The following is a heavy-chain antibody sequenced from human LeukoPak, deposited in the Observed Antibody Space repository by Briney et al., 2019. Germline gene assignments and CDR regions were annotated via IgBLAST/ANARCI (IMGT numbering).Heavy chain of an antibody. D-gene: IGHD3-3*01. CDR1: GFTFSSYA. Sequence: GGSLRLSCAASGFTFSSYAMSWVRQAPGKGLEWVSAISGSGGSTYYADSVKGRFTISRDNSKNTLYLQMNSLRAEDTAVYYCASGRRITIFGVVVKDYWGQGTLVTVSS. J-gene: IGHJ4*02. V-gene: IGHV3-23*01. CDR2: ISGSGGST. CDR3: ASGRRITIFGVVVKDY.